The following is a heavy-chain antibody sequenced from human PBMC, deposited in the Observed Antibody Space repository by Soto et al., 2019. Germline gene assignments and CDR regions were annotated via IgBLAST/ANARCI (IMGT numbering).Heavy chain of an antibody. CDR1: GGSISSYY. V-gene: IGHV4-59*01. CDR2: IYYSGST. Sequence: LSLTCTVSGGSISSYYWSWIRQPPGKGLEWIGYIYYSGSTNYNPSLKSRVTISVDTSKNQFSLKLSSVTAADTAVYYCARQARYGDKDFDYWGQGTLVTVSS. CDR3: ARQARYGDKDFDY. J-gene: IGHJ4*02. D-gene: IGHD4-17*01.